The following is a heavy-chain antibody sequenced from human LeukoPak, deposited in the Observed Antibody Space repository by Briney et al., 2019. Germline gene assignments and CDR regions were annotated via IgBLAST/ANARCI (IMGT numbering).Heavy chain of an antibody. Sequence: GSLRLSCAASGFTFSDYYISWIRQAPGKGLEGVSYISSSGSTIYYADSVKGRFTISRDNAKNSLYLQMNSLRAEDTAVYYCARGSYYDSRSYFDYWGQGTLVTVSS. CDR2: ISSSGSTI. D-gene: IGHD3-22*01. V-gene: IGHV3-11*04. J-gene: IGHJ4*02. CDR1: GFTFSDYY. CDR3: ARGSYYDSRSYFDY.